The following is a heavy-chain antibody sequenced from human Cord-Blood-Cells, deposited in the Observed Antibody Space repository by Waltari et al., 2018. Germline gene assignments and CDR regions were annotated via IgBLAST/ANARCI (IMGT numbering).Heavy chain of an antibody. CDR3: ARGDGYYFDY. V-gene: IGHV4-34*01. CDR2: INHSGST. CDR1: GGSFSGYY. J-gene: IGHJ4*02. Sequence: QVQLQQWGAGLLKPSETLSLTCAVYGGSFSGYYWSWIRQPPGKGLEWIGEINHSGSTNYNPSLKSRVTISVDTSKNQFSLKLSSVTAADTAVYYCARGDGYYFDYWGQGTLVTVSS.